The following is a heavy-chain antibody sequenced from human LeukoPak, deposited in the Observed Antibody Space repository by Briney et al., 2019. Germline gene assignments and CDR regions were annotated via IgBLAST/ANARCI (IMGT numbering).Heavy chain of an antibody. CDR2: ISSSSGTI. V-gene: IGHV3-48*04. J-gene: IGHJ4*02. D-gene: IGHD4-17*01. CDR3: ARVDYGDYAGEDY. CDR1: GFTFSRFS. Sequence: GGSLRLSCAASGFTFSRFSMNWVRQAPGKGLEWVSYISSSSGTIYYADSVKGRFTISRDNAKSSLYLQMNSLRAEDTAVYYCARVDYGDYAGEDYWGQGTLVTVSS.